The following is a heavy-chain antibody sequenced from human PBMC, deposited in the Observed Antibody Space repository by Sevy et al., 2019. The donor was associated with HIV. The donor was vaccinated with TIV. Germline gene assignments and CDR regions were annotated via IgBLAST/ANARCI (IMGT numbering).Heavy chain of an antibody. CDR3: VKDFESSTRGYYSYFDS. J-gene: IGHJ4*02. D-gene: IGHD3-22*01. CDR2: IASRVDET. CDR1: GFTFSTFA. V-gene: IGHV3-23*01. Sequence: GGSLRLSCGASGFTFSTFAMSWVRQAPGKGLEWVSSIASRVDETYYADSAKGRFTISRENSIDTLYLQLNSLRADDTAVYYCVKDFESSTRGYYSYFDSWGQGTLVTVSS.